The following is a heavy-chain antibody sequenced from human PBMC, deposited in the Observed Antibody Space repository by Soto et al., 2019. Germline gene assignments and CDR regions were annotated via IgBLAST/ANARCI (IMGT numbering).Heavy chain of an antibody. V-gene: IGHV3-23*01. CDR1: GFTFSNYA. CDR2: ISGSGGDT. D-gene: IGHD1-7*01. Sequence: GSLRLSCAASGFTFSNYAMTWVRQAPGRGLEWVSAISGSGGDTYYADSVKGRFTISRDNSKNTLYLQMNSLRAEDTAIYYCAKSEAIGTTDYWGQGTPVTVSS. J-gene: IGHJ4*02. CDR3: AKSEAIGTTDY.